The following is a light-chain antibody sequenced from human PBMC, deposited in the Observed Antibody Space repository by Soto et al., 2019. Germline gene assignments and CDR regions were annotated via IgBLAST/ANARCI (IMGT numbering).Light chain of an antibody. V-gene: IGKV1-5*03. J-gene: IGKJ1*01. CDR1: QTISSC. CDR3: QHSNSYSEA. Sequence: DIQMTQSPSTLSGSVGYRVTITCRASQTISSCLAWYQQKPGKAPKRLIYKASTLKSGVPSRFSGSGSGTEFTLTISSLQTDDFATYYCQHSNSYSEAFGQGTKLELK. CDR2: KAS.